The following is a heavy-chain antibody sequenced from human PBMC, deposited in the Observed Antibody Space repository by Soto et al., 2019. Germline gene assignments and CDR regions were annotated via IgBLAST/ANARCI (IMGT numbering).Heavy chain of an antibody. D-gene: IGHD5-12*01. Sequence: ASVKVSCKASGYTFTGYYMHWVRQAPGQGLEWMGWINPNSGGTNYAQKFQGWVTMTRDTSISTAYMELSRLRSDDTAVYYCARGVSLFTSGYDYDYYYMDVWGKGTTVTVCS. CDR2: INPNSGGT. CDR1: GYTFTGYY. J-gene: IGHJ6*03. CDR3: ARGVSLFTSGYDYDYYYMDV. V-gene: IGHV1-2*04.